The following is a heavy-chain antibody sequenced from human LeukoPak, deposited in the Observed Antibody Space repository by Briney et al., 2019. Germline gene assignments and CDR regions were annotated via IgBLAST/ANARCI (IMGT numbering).Heavy chain of an antibody. CDR2: IYHSGST. V-gene: IGHV4-30-2*01. CDR3: ARGKDDFWSAYWPRYAFDI. J-gene: IGHJ3*02. Sequence: SETLSLTCTVSGGSISSGGYYWNWIRQPPGKGLEWIGYIYHSGSTYYNPSLKSRVTISVDRSKNQFSLKLSSVTAADTAVYYCARGKDDFWSAYWPRYAFDIWGQGTMVTVSS. D-gene: IGHD3-3*01. CDR1: GGSISSGGYY.